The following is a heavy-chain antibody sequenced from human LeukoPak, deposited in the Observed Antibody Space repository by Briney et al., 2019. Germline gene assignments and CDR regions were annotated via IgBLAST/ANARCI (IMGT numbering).Heavy chain of an antibody. CDR1: GGSFSGYY. D-gene: IGHD2-8*02. J-gene: IGHJ6*03. V-gene: IGHV4-34*01. CDR3: ARARTVAGGPEDQYYMDV. CDR2: INHSGST. Sequence: SETLSLTCAVYGGSFSGYYWSWIRQPPGKGLEWIGEINHSGSTNYNPSLKSRVTISVDTSKNQFSLKLSSVTAADTAVYYCARARTVAGGPEDQYYMDVWGKGTTVTISS.